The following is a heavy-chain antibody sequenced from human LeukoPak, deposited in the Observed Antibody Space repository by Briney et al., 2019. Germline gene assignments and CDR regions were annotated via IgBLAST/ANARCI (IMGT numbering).Heavy chain of an antibody. CDR3: ARVDYGDYEENWFDP. D-gene: IGHD4-17*01. Sequence: SETLSLTCPVSGGSISSYYWTWIRQPPGKGLEWIGYIYYSGSTNYNPSLKSRVTISVDTSKNQFSLKLSSVTAADTAVYYCARVDYGDYEENWFDPWGQGTLVTVSS. V-gene: IGHV4-59*01. CDR1: GGSISSYY. CDR2: IYYSGST. J-gene: IGHJ5*02.